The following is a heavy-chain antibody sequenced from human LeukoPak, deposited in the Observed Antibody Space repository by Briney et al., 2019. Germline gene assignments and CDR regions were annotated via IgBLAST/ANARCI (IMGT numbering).Heavy chain of an antibody. J-gene: IGHJ1*01. CDR3: AKNYVNADMLFFN. V-gene: IGHV3-23*01. Sequence: GGSLRLSCGAAGFTFRTYAMIWVCQAPGKGLEWVSEITESGDKTYYADSVRGRFTIYRDNSKNTLYLQMNRLKGEDASVYYCAKNYVNADMLFFNCGQGALVTVSS. D-gene: IGHD1-7*01. CDR1: GFTFRTYA. CDR2: ITESGDKT.